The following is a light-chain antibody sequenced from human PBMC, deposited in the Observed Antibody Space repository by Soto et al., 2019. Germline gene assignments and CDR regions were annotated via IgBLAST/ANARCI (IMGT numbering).Light chain of an antibody. Sequence: DIQMTQSPSSPSASVGDRVTITCRASQSISSYLNWYQQKPGKAPKLLIYAASSLQSGVPSRFSGSGSGTDFTLTISSLQPDDFATYYCQQYHSLLYTFGQGTKLEIK. V-gene: IGKV1-39*01. CDR1: QSISSY. CDR2: AAS. J-gene: IGKJ2*01. CDR3: QQYHSLLYT.